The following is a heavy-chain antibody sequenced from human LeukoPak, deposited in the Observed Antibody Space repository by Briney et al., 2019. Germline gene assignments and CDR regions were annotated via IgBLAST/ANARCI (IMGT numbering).Heavy chain of an antibody. Sequence: GGSLRLSCAASGFTFSSYAMSWVRQAPGKGLEWVSAISGSGGSTYYADSVKGRFTISRDNSKNTLYLQMNSLRAEDTAVYYCAKVTSKRITMIVVVIGGALGAFDIWGQGTMVTVSS. V-gene: IGHV3-23*01. D-gene: IGHD3-22*01. CDR3: AKVTSKRITMIVVVIGGALGAFDI. CDR2: ISGSGGST. J-gene: IGHJ3*02. CDR1: GFTFSSYA.